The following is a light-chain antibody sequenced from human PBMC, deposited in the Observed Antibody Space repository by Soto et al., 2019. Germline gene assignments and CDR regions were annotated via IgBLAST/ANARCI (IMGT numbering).Light chain of an antibody. CDR1: QSFRGL. J-gene: IGKJ5*01. CDR3: QQRPMRPIT. CDR2: DAY. Sequence: VMPPSPVTLSLSPGEISTLSCRASQSFRGLLAWYQQKPGQAPRLLIYDAYNRATGIPPRFSGSGSGTDFTLTISSLEPEDSAVYYCQQRPMRPITFGHGTRLENK. V-gene: IGKV3-11*01.